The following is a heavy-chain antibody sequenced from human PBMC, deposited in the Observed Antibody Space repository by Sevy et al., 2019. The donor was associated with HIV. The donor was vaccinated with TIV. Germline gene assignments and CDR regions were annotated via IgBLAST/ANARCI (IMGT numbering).Heavy chain of an antibody. Sequence: SETLSLTCTVSGGSISSGSYYWSWIRQPAGKGLEWIGRIYTSGSTNYNPSLKSRVTISVDTSKNQFSLKLSSVTAADTAVYYCAREWPGAVAALHSDYWGQGTLVTVSS. CDR3: AREWPGAVAALHSDY. V-gene: IGHV4-61*02. J-gene: IGHJ4*02. CDR2: IYTSGST. D-gene: IGHD6-19*01. CDR1: GGSISSGSYY.